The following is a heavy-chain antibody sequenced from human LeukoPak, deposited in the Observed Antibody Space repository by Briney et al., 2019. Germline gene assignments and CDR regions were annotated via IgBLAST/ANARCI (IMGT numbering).Heavy chain of an antibody. CDR2: IRYDGSNK. CDR3: AKDRSGSGWTIGY. J-gene: IGHJ4*02. V-gene: IGHV3-30*02. D-gene: IGHD6-19*01. CDR1: GFTFTNYG. Sequence: PGGSLRLSCAASGFTFTNYGMHWVRQAPGKGLEWVAFIRYDGSNKYYPDSMKGRFTISRDNSKNTLDLQMNSPRAEDTAVYYCAKDRSGSGWTIGYWGQGTLVTVSS.